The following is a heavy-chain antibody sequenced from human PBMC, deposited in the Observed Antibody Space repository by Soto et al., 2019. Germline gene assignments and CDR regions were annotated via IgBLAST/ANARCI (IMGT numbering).Heavy chain of an antibody. J-gene: IGHJ5*01. D-gene: IGHD3-10*01. CDR3: EHNFRGSGSYTGDRFDS. V-gene: IGHV2-5*02. Sequence: QITLKESGPTLVKPTQTLTLTCTISGFSLSDDGGAVGWIRQPPGKALECVALIYWDDDERDSPSLKSRLTITQDTSTNQVVLTMTNMDPVDTATDYCEHNFRGSGSYTGDRFDSWGQGTLVTVSS. CDR1: GFSLSDDGGA. CDR2: IYWDDDE.